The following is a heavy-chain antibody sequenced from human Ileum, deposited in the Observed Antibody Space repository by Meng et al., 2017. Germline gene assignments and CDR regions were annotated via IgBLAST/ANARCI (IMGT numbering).Heavy chain of an antibody. Sequence: GESLKISCAASGFTFSSYAMSWVRQAPGKGLEWVSAISGSGGSTYYADSVKGRFTISRDNSKNTLYLQMNRLRAEDTAVYYCANPYPTVVTPSDAFDIWGQGTMVTVSS. CDR3: ANPYPTVVTPSDAFDI. CDR2: ISGSGGST. V-gene: IGHV3-23*01. D-gene: IGHD4-23*01. J-gene: IGHJ3*02. CDR1: GFTFSSYA.